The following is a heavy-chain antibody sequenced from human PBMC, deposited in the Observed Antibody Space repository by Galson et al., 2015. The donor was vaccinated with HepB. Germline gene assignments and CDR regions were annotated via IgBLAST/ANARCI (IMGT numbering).Heavy chain of an antibody. D-gene: IGHD2-15*01. J-gene: IGHJ6*03. CDR3: ARAFPRMPAATNYYYYMDV. CDR1: GYTLTGYY. V-gene: IGHV1-2*06. CDR2: INPNSGGT. Sequence: SVKVSCKASGYTLTGYYIYWVRQAPGQGLEWMGRINPNSGGTKYAQKFQDRVTMTRDTSISTAYMQLSRLRSDDTAVYFCARAFPRMPAATNYYYYMDVWGKGTTVTVSS.